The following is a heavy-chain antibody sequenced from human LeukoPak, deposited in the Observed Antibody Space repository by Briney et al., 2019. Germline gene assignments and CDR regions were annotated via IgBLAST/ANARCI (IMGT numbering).Heavy chain of an antibody. V-gene: IGHV1-2*02. CDR1: GYTFTDYH. CDR3: ASLQVAGDY. CDR2: INPNSGGT. D-gene: IGHD6-19*01. J-gene: IGHJ4*02. Sequence: ASVKVSCKTSGYTFTDYHMHWVRQAPGQGLEWMGWINPNSGGTKHAQRFQGRVTMTRDTSISTAYMELSRLRSDDTAVYYCASLQVAGDYWGQGTLVTVSS.